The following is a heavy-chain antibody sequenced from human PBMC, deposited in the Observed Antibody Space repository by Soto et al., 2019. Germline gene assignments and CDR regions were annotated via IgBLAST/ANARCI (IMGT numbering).Heavy chain of an antibody. D-gene: IGHD7-27*01. V-gene: IGHV4-61*03. Sequence: PSETLSLTCTVSGVSVSGSSCWTWIRQAPGKGLEWIGYISYTGRTKYNPSLQSRVTISVDTSKNDFSLNLSSVTAADTAVYFCAREWGLLPYYVMNVWGHGTAVTVSS. CDR3: AREWGLLPYYVMNV. J-gene: IGHJ6*02. CDR1: GVSVSGSSC. CDR2: ISYTGRT.